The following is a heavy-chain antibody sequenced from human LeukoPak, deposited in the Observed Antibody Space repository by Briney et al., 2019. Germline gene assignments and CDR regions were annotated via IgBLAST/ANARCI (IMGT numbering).Heavy chain of an antibody. CDR1: GFTFGVYA. J-gene: IGHJ4*02. Sequence: GGSLRLSCLASGFTFGVYALHWVRQAPGKGLEWVAVISFDGTNKDYADSVKGRFTISRDNSKSTLHLQMDSLRAEDTAVYYCAKTFDDYVWGSYRYTHYYFDYWGQGTLVTVSS. D-gene: IGHD3-16*02. CDR2: ISFDGTNK. CDR3: AKTFDDYVWGSYRYTHYYFDY. V-gene: IGHV3-30-3*01.